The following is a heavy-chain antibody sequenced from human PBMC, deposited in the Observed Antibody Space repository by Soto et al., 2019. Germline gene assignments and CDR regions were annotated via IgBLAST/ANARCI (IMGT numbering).Heavy chain of an antibody. CDR2: ISGSGGST. CDR1: GFTFSSYA. Sequence: GGSLRLSCAASGFTFSSYAMSWVRQAPGKGLEWVSAISGSGGSTYYEDSVKGRFTISRDNSKNTLYLQMNSLRVEDTAVYYGAKERKYYDCWSGYYDSFDYWGQGTLVTVSS. D-gene: IGHD3-3*01. J-gene: IGHJ4*02. CDR3: AKERKYYDCWSGYYDSFDY. V-gene: IGHV3-23*01.